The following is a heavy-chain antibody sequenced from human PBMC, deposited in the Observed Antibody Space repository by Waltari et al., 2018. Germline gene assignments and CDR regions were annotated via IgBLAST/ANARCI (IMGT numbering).Heavy chain of an antibody. CDR1: GFTFSNSV. D-gene: IGHD2-2*03. CDR3: AKGGGGLDMIFDY. CDR2: IRGSGGST. J-gene: IGHJ4*02. Sequence: EVQLLESGGGLVQPGGSLRLSCAASGFTFSNSVMSWVPQAPGKGLEWVSAIRGSGGSTYYADSVKGRFTISRDNSKNTLYLQMNSLRAEDTAVYYCAKGGGGLDMIFDYWGQGTLVTVSS. V-gene: IGHV3-23*01.